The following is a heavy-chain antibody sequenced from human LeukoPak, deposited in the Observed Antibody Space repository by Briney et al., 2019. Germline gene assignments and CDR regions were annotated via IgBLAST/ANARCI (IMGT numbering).Heavy chain of an antibody. Sequence: GRSLRLSCAASGFTFSSYGMHWVRQAPGKGLEWVANIKQDGGQIYYLDSVKGRFTVSRDNAKNSLYLQMNSLRAEDTAVYYCARLGARQMLEYWGQGTLVTVSS. CDR2: IKQDGGQI. CDR3: ARLGARQMLEY. J-gene: IGHJ4*02. CDR1: GFTFSSYG. V-gene: IGHV3-7*01. D-gene: IGHD4-17*01.